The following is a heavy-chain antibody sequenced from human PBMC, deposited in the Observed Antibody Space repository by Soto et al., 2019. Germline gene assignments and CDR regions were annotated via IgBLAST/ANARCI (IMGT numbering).Heavy chain of an antibody. V-gene: IGHV4-34*01. CDR1: GGSFSGYY. D-gene: IGHD2-15*01. Sequence: QVQLQQWGAGLLKPSETLSLTCAVYGGSFSGYYWSWIRQPPGKGLEWIGEINHSGSTNYNPSLKSRVTISVDTSKNQFSLKLSSVTAADTAVYYCARGSLFPARGGYCSGGSCYLPPNYYYYYGMDVWGQGTTVTVSS. CDR3: ARGSLFPARGGYCSGGSCYLPPNYYYYYGMDV. CDR2: INHSGST. J-gene: IGHJ6*02.